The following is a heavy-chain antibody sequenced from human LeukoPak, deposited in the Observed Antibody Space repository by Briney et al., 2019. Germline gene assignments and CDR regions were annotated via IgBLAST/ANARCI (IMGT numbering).Heavy chain of an antibody. V-gene: IGHV6-1*01. CDR2: TYYRSKWYN. D-gene: IGHD6-13*01. J-gene: IGHJ4*02. Sequence: SQTLSPTCAISGDSVSSNSAAWNWIRQSPSRGLEWLGRTYYRSKWYNDYAVSVKSRITINPDTSKNQFSLQLNSVTPEDTAVYYCARVPSYSSSWGTYYFDYWGQGTLVTVSS. CDR3: ARVPSYSSSWGTYYFDY. CDR1: GDSVSSNSAA.